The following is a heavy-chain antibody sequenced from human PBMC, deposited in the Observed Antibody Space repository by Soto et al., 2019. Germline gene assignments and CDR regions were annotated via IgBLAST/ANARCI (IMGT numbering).Heavy chain of an antibody. CDR2: IYYSGST. Sequence: QVQLQESGPGLVKPSQTLSLPCTISGGSISSGGYYWSWIRQHPGQGLVWIGYIYYSGSTYYNPSLKSRFTLPVDTSKIQVSLTLSYVTAADTAVYYCATYTVTTWLTDYWGQGTLVTVSS. V-gene: IGHV4-31*03. J-gene: IGHJ4*02. CDR1: GGSISSGGYY. CDR3: ATYTVTTWLTDY. D-gene: IGHD4-17*01.